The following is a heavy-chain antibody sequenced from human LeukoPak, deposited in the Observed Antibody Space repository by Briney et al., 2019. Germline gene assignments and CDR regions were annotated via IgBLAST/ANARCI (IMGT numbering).Heavy chain of an antibody. V-gene: IGHV3-74*01. CDR2: INGDGSST. CDR1: GITFRNYW. CDR3: ATRRDGYNLRFDYFDC. J-gene: IGHJ4*02. Sequence: GGSLRLSCAASGITFRNYWMHWVRQAPGKGLVWVSRINGDGSSTNYADSVRGRFTISRDNAKNTLYLQMSSLRAEDTAVYYCATRRDGYNLRFDYFDCWGQGTLVTVSS. D-gene: IGHD5-24*01.